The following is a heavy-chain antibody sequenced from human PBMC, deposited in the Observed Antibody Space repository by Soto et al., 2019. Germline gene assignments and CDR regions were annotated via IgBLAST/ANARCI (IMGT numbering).Heavy chain of an antibody. CDR1: GLTVSDYV. CDR2: ISTRDDK. V-gene: IGHV3-23*01. J-gene: IGHJ6*04. CDR3: AKDGTTGGIHHFCREV. D-gene: IGHD5-18*01. Sequence: WGALRVFCEASGLTVSDYVMNWVRQVPGKGLEWVSTISTRDDKYYADSVKGRFNISRDTSKNTLFLQMNSLRAEDTALYFCAKDGTTGGIHHFCREVWGNG.